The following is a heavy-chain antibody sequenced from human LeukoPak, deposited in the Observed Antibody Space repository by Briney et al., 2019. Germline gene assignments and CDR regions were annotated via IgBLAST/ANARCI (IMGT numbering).Heavy chain of an antibody. CDR1: GDSVSSNSAA. D-gene: IGHD5-24*01. Sequence: SQTLSLTCAISGDSVSSNSAAWNWIRQSPSRGLEWLGRTYYRSKWYNDYAVSVKSRITINPDTSKNQFSLQLNSVTPEDTAVYYCARDLVGDGYKWDYYYMDVWGKGTTVTVSS. J-gene: IGHJ6*03. CDR3: ARDLVGDGYKWDYYYMDV. V-gene: IGHV6-1*01. CDR2: TYYRSKWYN.